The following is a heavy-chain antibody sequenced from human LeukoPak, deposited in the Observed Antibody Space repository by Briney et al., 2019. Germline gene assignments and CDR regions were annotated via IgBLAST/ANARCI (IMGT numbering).Heavy chain of an antibody. J-gene: IGHJ4*02. V-gene: IGHV3-23*01. CDR3: AKVHPPTGYYARDFDY. CDR2: ISGSGGST. Sequence: PGGSLRLSCAASGCTFSSYGMSWVRQAPGKGLEWVSAISGSGGSTYYADSVKGRFTISRDKSKNTLYLQMNSLRAEDTAVYYCAKVHPPTGYYARDFDYWGQGTLVTVSS. CDR1: GCTFSSYG. D-gene: IGHD3-9*01.